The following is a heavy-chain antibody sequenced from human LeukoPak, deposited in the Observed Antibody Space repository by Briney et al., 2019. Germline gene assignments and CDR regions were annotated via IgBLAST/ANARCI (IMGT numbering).Heavy chain of an antibody. CDR3: ARGPGGAAAGWDDAFDI. CDR2: ISSNGGST. V-gene: IGHV3-64*01. J-gene: IGHJ3*02. CDR1: GFTFSSYA. Sequence: GGSLRLSCAASGFTFSSYAMHWVRQAPGKGLEYVSAISSNGGSTYYANSVKGRFTISRDNSKNTLYLQMGSLRAEDMAVYYCARGPGGAAAGWDDAFDIWGQGTMVIVSS. D-gene: IGHD6-13*01.